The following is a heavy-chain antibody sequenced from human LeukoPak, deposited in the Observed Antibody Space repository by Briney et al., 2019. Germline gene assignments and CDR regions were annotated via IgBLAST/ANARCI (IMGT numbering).Heavy chain of an antibody. J-gene: IGHJ4*02. Sequence: SETLSLTCTVSGGSISSYYWSWIRQPPGKGLEWIGYIYYSGSTNYNPSPKSRVTISVDTSKNQFSLKLSSVTAADTAVYYCARRASTRIVFDYWGQGTLVTVSS. CDR3: ARRASTRIVFDY. CDR2: IYYSGST. D-gene: IGHD3-22*01. V-gene: IGHV4-59*08. CDR1: GGSISSYY.